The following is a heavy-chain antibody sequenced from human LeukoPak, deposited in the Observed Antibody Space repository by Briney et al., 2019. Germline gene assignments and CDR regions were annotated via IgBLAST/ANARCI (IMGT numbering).Heavy chain of an antibody. Sequence: GGSLRLSCAASGFTFSNAWMSWVRQAPGKGLEWVGRIKSKTDGGTTDYAAPVKGRFTISRDNSKNTLYLQMNSLRAEDTAVYYCARGLRGYSYGSSYYFDYWGQGTLVTVSS. CDR2: IKSKTDGGTT. D-gene: IGHD5-18*01. CDR3: ARGLRGYSYGSSYYFDY. J-gene: IGHJ4*02. CDR1: GFTFSNAW. V-gene: IGHV3-15*01.